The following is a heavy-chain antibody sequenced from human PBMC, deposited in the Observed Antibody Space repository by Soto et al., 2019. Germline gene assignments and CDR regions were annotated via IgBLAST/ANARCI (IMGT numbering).Heavy chain of an antibody. CDR2: IFHSGGT. D-gene: IGHD1-1*01. V-gene: IGHV4-59*02. CDR3: AKNETTRPWFAP. J-gene: IGHJ5*02. Sequence: SETLSLTCSVSGGFVTSYYWSWIRQPPGKGLEWIGYIFHSGGTNYNPSLLGRVTISADTSKSQFSLRLESVAAADTAVYYCAKNETTRPWFAPWGQGTLVTVSS. CDR1: GGFVTSYY.